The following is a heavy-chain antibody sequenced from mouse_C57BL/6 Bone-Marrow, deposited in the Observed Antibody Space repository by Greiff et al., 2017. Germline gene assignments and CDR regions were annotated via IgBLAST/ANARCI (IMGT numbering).Heavy chain of an antibody. V-gene: IGHV1-55*01. CDR2: IYPGSGST. Sequence: QVQLKQPGAELVKPGASVKMSCKASGYTFTSYWITWVKQRPGQGLEWIGDIYPGSGSTNYNEKFKSKATLTVGTSSSTAYMPLSSLTSEDSAVYYCARLGRGRGYWGQGTTLTVSA. D-gene: IGHD4-1*01. CDR1: GYTFTSYW. J-gene: IGHJ2*01. CDR3: ARLGRGRGY.